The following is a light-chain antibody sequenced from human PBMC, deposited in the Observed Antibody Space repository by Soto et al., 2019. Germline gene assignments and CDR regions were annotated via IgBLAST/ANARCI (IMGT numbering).Light chain of an antibody. Sequence: EVVLTQSPATLSLSPGDRATLSCRASQSVSHALAWYQQKPGQAPRLLIHDASSRATGIPARFSGSGSETDFTLTISSLVPEDFAVYYCQQRGSWPPSITFGQGTRLEIK. CDR2: DAS. V-gene: IGKV3-11*01. CDR3: QQRGSWPPSIT. J-gene: IGKJ5*01. CDR1: QSVSHA.